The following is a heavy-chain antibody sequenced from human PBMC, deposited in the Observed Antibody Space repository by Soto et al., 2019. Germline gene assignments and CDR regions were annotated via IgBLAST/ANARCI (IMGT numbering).Heavy chain of an antibody. CDR3: ARVILGARSGPFDY. V-gene: IGHV3-21*01. D-gene: IGHD1-26*01. Sequence: GGSLRLSCAASGFTFSSYSMNWVRQAPGKGLEWVSSISSSSSYIYYADSVKGRFTISRDNAKNSLYLQMNSLRAEDTAVYYCARVILGARSGPFDYCGQGPLVTVYS. CDR2: ISSSSSYI. CDR1: GFTFSSYS. J-gene: IGHJ4*02.